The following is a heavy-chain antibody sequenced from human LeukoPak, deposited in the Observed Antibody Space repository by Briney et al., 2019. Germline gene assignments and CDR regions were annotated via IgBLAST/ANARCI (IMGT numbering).Heavy chain of an antibody. Sequence: GGSLRLSCAASGFTFSSYWMRWVRQAPGKGLVWVSRINSDGSSTSYADSVKGRFTISRDNAKNTLYLQMNSLRAEDTAVYYCARAGYSSGWYVYRPHYFDYWGQGTLVTVSS. J-gene: IGHJ4*02. CDR1: GFTFSSYW. D-gene: IGHD6-19*01. CDR3: ARAGYSSGWYVYRPHYFDY. V-gene: IGHV3-74*01. CDR2: INSDGSST.